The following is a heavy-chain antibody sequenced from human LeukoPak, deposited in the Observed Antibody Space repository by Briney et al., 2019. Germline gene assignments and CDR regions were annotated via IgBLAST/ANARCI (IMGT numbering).Heavy chain of an antibody. D-gene: IGHD3-16*02. J-gene: IGHJ4*02. Sequence: GGSLRLSCAASGFTFSSYSMNWVRQAPGKGLEWVSSISSSSSYIYYADPVKGRFTISRDNAKNSLYLQMNSLRAEDTAVYYCARDTRGIYDYIWGSYRYTAIGYWGQGTLVTVSS. CDR3: ARDTRGIYDYIWGSYRYTAIGY. CDR2: ISSSSSYI. CDR1: GFTFSSYS. V-gene: IGHV3-21*01.